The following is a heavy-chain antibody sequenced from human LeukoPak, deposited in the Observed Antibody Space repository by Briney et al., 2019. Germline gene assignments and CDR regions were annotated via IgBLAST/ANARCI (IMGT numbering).Heavy chain of an antibody. CDR1: AGSISSYY. CDR2: VYYSGNT. Sequence: PSETLSLTCTVSAGSISSYYWTWIRQPPGKGPEWIGNVYYSGNTNYNPSLKSRVTISVDTSNNHFSLKLRSVTAADTAVYYCARHGDSRLIDYWGRGTLVTVSS. V-gene: IGHV4-59*08. CDR3: ARHGDSRLIDY. D-gene: IGHD6-13*01. J-gene: IGHJ4*02.